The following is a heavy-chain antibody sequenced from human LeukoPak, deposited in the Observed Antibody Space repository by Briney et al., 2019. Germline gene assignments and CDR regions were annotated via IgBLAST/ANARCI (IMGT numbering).Heavy chain of an antibody. V-gene: IGHV1-69*04. Sequence: SVKVSCKASGGTFSSYAISWVRQAPGQGLEWMGRIIPILDVANYAQKFQGRVTITADKSTSTAYMELRSLRSDDTAVYYCARDPHNYDFWSAPTYGMDVWGQGTTVTVSS. J-gene: IGHJ6*02. D-gene: IGHD3-3*01. CDR1: GGTFSSYA. CDR3: ARDPHNYDFWSAPTYGMDV. CDR2: IIPILDVA.